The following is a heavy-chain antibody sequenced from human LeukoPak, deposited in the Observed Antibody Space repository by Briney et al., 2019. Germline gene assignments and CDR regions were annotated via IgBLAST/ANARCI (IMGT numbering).Heavy chain of an antibody. V-gene: IGHV1-8*03. CDR1: GYTFTSYD. CDR2: MNPNSGNT. Sequence: ASVKVSCKASGYTFTSYDINWVRQATGQGLEWMGWMNPNSGNTGYAQKFQGRVTITRNTSISTAYMELNSLRSEDTAVYYCARSGYCSGGSCYRFDPWGQGTLVTVSS. D-gene: IGHD2-15*01. CDR3: ARSGYCSGGSCYRFDP. J-gene: IGHJ5*02.